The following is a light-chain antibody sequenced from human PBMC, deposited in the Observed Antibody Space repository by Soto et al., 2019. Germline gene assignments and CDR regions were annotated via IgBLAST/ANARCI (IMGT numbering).Light chain of an antibody. CDR2: GAS. CDR3: QQSYSAPLT. Sequence: DIQMTQSPSSLSASVRGRVTITCQASQSIHNFLNWYQLKPGKAPRLLIYGASTLQRGVPSRISGSGSGTVFTLTISNLQPEDFATYYCQQSYSAPLTFGGGTKVEI. J-gene: IGKJ4*02. CDR1: QSIHNF. V-gene: IGKV1-39*01.